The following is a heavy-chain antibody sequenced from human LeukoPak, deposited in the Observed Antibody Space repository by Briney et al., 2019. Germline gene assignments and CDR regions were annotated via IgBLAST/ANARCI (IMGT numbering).Heavy chain of an antibody. CDR3: ATVRGKRHSSGAPHY. J-gene: IGHJ4*02. V-gene: IGHV3-21*01. CDR1: GFTFSNFA. D-gene: IGHD6-19*01. CDR2: ISSSSSYI. Sequence: KPGGSLRLSCAASGFTFSNFAMSWVRQAPGKGLEWVSSISSSSSYIYYADSVKGRFTISRDNAKNSLYLQMNSLRAEDTAVYYCATVRGKRHSSGAPHYWGQGTLVTVSS.